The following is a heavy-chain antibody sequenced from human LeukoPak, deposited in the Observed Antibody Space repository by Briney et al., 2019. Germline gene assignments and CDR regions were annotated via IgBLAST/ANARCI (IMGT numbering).Heavy chain of an antibody. V-gene: IGHV1-69*01. CDR1: GGTFSSYA. CDR2: IIPIFGTA. J-gene: IGHJ4*02. CDR3: ARMNYPYNWNDGEPDFDY. D-gene: IGHD1-1*01. Sequence: GSSVKVSCKASGGTFSSYAISWVRQAPGQGLEWMEGIIPIFGTANYAQKFQGRVTITADESTSTAYMELSSLRSEDTAVYYCARMNYPYNWNDGEPDFDYWGQGTLVTVSS.